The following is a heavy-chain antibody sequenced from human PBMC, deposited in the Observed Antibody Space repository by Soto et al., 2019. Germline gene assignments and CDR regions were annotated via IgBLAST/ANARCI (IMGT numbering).Heavy chain of an antibody. CDR1: GYTFSNYG. D-gene: IGHD3-22*01. Sequence: QVYLVQSGGEVIRPGASVQVSCMASGYTFSNYGISWVRQAPGHGLEWMGWITVYNGHTNYAQKFQGRLNMTTDTSTSTAYMELRSLRSDDAAVYYCARVEAPHYYDCSDSGDFDYWGHGTLVTVSS. CDR2: ITVYNGHT. CDR3: ARVEAPHYYDCSDSGDFDY. J-gene: IGHJ4*01. V-gene: IGHV1-18*01.